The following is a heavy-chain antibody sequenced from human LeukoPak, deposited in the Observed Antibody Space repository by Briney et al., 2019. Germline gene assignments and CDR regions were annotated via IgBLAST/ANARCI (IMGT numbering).Heavy chain of an antibody. J-gene: IGHJ4*02. CDR1: GYSFTNYW. D-gene: IGHD3-3*01. Sequence: GESLKISCKGSGYSFTNYWIGWVRQMSGKGLEWMGIIYPADSDTRYSPSFQGQVTISADKSIRTAYLQWSSLKASDTAIYYCATVAYNFWSGYLHWGQGTLVTVSS. CDR3: ATVAYNFWSGYLH. V-gene: IGHV5-51*01. CDR2: IYPADSDT.